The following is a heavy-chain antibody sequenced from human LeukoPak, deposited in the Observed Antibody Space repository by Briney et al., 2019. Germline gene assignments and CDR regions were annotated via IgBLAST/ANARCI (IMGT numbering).Heavy chain of an antibody. J-gene: IGHJ4*02. CDR3: ARDGPIQYSSGPYYFDY. V-gene: IGHV1-2*02. Sequence: GASVKVSCKASGYTFTGYYMHWVRQAPGQGLEWMGWINPNSGGTNYAQKFQGRITMTRDTSISTAYMELSRLRSDDTAVYYCARDGPIQYSSGPYYFDYWGQGTLVTVSS. CDR1: GYTFTGYY. D-gene: IGHD6-19*01. CDR2: INPNSGGT.